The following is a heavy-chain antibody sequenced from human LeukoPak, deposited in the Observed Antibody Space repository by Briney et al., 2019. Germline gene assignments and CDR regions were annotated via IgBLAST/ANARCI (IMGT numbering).Heavy chain of an antibody. J-gene: IGHJ3*02. D-gene: IGHD3-22*01. CDR2: INTGNGNT. CDR1: GYTFTSYA. CDR3: ARDRGNDYYDSSGYYYPDAFDI. V-gene: IGHV1-3*04. Sequence: ASVKVSCKASGYTFTSYAMHWVRQAPGQSLECMGWINTGNGNTKSSQKFQGRVTITRDTPASTAYMELSSLRSGDTAVYYCARDRGNDYYDSSGYYYPDAFDIWGQGTMVTVSS.